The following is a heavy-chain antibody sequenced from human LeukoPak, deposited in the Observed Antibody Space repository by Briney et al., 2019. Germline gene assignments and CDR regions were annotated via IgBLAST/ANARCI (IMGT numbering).Heavy chain of an antibody. CDR3: ARGARGFWSGYYDY. V-gene: IGHV3-48*01. D-gene: IGHD3-3*01. CDR2: ISSGSSTM. Sequence: GGSLRLSCAASGFTFSSYSMNWVRQAPGKGLEWVSYISSGSSTMYYTDSVKGRFTISRDNAKNSLYLQMNSLRAEDTAVYYCARGARGFWSGYYDYWGQGTLVTVSS. J-gene: IGHJ4*02. CDR1: GFTFSSYS.